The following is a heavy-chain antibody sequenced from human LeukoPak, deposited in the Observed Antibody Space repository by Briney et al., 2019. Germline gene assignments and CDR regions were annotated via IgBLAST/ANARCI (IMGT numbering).Heavy chain of an antibody. CDR1: GYSFTSYW. D-gene: IGHD2-2*01. CDR3: ARVGIRYCSSTSCYRWFDP. J-gene: IGHJ5*02. Sequence: GESLKISCKGSGYSFTSYWIGWVRQMPGKGLEGMGIIYPGDSDTRYSPSFQGQVTISADKSISTAYLQWSSLKASDTAMYYCARVGIRYCSSTSCYRWFDPWGQGTLVTVSS. V-gene: IGHV5-51*01. CDR2: IYPGDSDT.